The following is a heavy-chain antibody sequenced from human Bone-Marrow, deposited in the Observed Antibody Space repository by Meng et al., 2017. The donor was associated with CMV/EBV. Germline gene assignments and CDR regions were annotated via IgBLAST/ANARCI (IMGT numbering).Heavy chain of an antibody. J-gene: IGHJ6*02. CDR1: GGSISSSSYY. Sequence: SETLSLTCTVSGGSISSSSYYWGWIRQPPGKGLEWIGSFYYSGSTYYNPSLKSRVTISVDTSKNQLSLMLGSVTAADTAVYYCATGRYYDFWSGPGGGMDVWGQGTSVTVSS. V-gene: IGHV4-39*01. CDR3: ATGRYYDFWSGPGGGMDV. D-gene: IGHD3-3*01. CDR2: FYYSGST.